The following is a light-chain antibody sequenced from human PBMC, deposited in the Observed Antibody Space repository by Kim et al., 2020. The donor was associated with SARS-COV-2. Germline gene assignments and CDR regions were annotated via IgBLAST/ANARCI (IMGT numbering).Light chain of an antibody. V-gene: IGLV3-1*01. CDR2: EDT. Sequence: SYELTQPPSVSVSPGQTVSISCSGDNLVNKFVCWYQQRPGQSPSLVIHEDTKRPSGIPERFSGSNSGNTATLTISGTQAMDEADFYCQAWESTTWVFGGGTQLTVL. J-gene: IGLJ3*02. CDR3: QAWESTTWV. CDR1: NLVNKF.